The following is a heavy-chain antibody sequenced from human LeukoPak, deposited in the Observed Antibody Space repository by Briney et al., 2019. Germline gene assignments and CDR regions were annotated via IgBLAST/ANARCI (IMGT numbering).Heavy chain of an antibody. V-gene: IGHV4-39*07. Sequence: SETLSLTCTVSGGSISSSNYYWGWIRQPPGKGLEWIGRIYYSGGTNYNPSLKSRVTISVDTSKNQFSLKLSSVTAADTAVYYCARGRAHYGSGRFFDPWGQGTLVTVSS. D-gene: IGHD3-10*01. CDR1: GGSISSSNYY. CDR3: ARGRAHYGSGRFFDP. J-gene: IGHJ5*02. CDR2: IYYSGGT.